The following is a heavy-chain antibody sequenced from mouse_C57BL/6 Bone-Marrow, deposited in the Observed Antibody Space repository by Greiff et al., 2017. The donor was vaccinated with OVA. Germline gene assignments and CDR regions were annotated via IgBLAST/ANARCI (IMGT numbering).Heavy chain of an antibody. J-gene: IGHJ3*01. CDR3: ECPPMYYGPAWFAY. D-gene: IGHD1-1*02. Sequence: QVHVKQSGAELARPGASVKLSCKASGYTFTSYGISWVKQRTGQGLEWIGEIYPRSGNTYYNEKFKGKATLTADKSSSTAYMELRSLTSEDSAVYVSECPPMYYGPAWFAYWGQGTLVTVSA. V-gene: IGHV1-81*01. CDR1: GYTFTSYG. CDR2: IYPRSGNT.